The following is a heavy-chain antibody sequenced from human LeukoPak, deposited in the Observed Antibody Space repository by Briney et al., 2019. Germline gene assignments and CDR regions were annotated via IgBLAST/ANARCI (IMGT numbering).Heavy chain of an antibody. CDR1: GYTFTGYY. CDR3: AREGIAVAGGNDY. Sequence: ASVKVSCKASGYTFTGYYMHWVRQAPGQGLEWMGWINPNSGGTNYAQKFQGRVTMTRDTSISTAYMELSRLRSDDTAVYYCAREGIAVAGGNDYWGQGTLVTVSS. D-gene: IGHD6-19*01. V-gene: IGHV1-2*02. J-gene: IGHJ4*02. CDR2: INPNSGGT.